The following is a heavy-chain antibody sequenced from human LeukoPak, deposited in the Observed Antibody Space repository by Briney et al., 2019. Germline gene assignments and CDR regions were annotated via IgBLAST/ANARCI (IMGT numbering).Heavy chain of an antibody. J-gene: IGHJ4*02. V-gene: IGHV4-34*01. Sequence: SETLSLTCAVYGGSFRGYYWSWIRQPPGKGLEWIGEINHSGSTNYNPSLKSRVTISVDTSKNQFSLKLSSVTAADTAVYYCATRSSGWYIAYWGQGTLVTVSS. CDR1: GGSFRGYY. CDR2: INHSGST. D-gene: IGHD6-19*01. CDR3: ATRSSGWYIAY.